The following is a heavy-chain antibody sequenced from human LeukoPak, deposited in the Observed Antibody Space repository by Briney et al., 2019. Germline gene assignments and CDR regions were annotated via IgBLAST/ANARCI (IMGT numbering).Heavy chain of an antibody. D-gene: IGHD6-6*01. CDR1: GGSIGSSYYY. CDR2: IYYSGST. Sequence: SETLSLTCTVSGGSIGSSYYYWGWIRQPPGRGLEWIGSIYYSGSTYYNPSLKSRVTISEDTSKNQFSLKLNSVTATDTAVYYCARHRIAARGSFDYWGQGTLVTVSS. J-gene: IGHJ4*02. CDR3: ARHRIAARGSFDY. V-gene: IGHV4-39*01.